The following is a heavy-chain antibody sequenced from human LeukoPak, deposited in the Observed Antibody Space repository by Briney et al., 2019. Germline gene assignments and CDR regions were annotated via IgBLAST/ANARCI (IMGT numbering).Heavy chain of an antibody. CDR2: IGDSGFRT. J-gene: IGHJ3*02. Sequence: GGSLRLSCAASGFTFSSYAMSWVRQAPGKGLEWVSGIGDSGFRTYYADSVRGRFTVSRDNSKNTLYLQMNSLRAEDTAVYYCARLRYFDWLFNTDAFDIWGQGTMVTVSS. D-gene: IGHD3-9*01. V-gene: IGHV3-23*01. CDR3: ARLRYFDWLFNTDAFDI. CDR1: GFTFSSYA.